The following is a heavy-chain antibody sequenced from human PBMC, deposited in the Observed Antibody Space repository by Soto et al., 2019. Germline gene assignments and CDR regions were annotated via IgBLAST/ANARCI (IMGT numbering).Heavy chain of an antibody. CDR3: ARLLTYYYDSSGYTDY. Sequence: GESLKISCKGSGYSFTSHWIDWVRQMPWKGLEWMGIIYPGDSDTRYSPSFQGQVTVSADKSISTAYLQWSSLKASDTAMYYWARLLTYYYDSSGYTDYWGQGTLVTVSS. J-gene: IGHJ4*02. D-gene: IGHD3-22*01. V-gene: IGHV5-51*01. CDR2: IYPGDSDT. CDR1: GYSFTSHW.